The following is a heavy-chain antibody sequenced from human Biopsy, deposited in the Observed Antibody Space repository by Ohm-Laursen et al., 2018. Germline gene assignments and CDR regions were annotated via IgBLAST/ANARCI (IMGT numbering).Heavy chain of an antibody. J-gene: IGHJ4*02. Sequence: ASVKVSCKVSGYSVAELSMHWVRQAPGQGLEWMGGFAPENGRIVYSQKFQGRVAMTEDTSTNTAYMEVWRLRSDDTAVYYCAADINVWNVNYWGQGTQVIVSS. CDR3: AADINVWNVNY. D-gene: IGHD1-1*01. CDR1: GYSVAELS. V-gene: IGHV1-24*01. CDR2: FAPENGRI.